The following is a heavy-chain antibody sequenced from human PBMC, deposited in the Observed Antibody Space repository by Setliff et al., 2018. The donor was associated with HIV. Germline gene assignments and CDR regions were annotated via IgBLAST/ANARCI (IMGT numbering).Heavy chain of an antibody. D-gene: IGHD3-16*01. CDR1: RGTFRNSA. CDR3: ARQPYYDDDGTNLPSEWRVLG. J-gene: IGHJ4*02. V-gene: IGHV1-69*13. CDR2: IITLFGEA. Sequence: SVKVSCKASRGTFRNSAINWVRQAPGQGLVWMGGIITLFGEANYAQKFQGRVTITAGESTSTAYMELNSLRSDDAAVYYCARQPYYDDDGTNLPSEWRVLGWGQGTLVTV.